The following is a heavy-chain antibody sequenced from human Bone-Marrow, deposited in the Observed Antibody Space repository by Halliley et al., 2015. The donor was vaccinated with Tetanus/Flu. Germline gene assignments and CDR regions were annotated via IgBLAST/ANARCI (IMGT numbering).Heavy chain of an antibody. CDR2: IDPTDSHP. V-gene: IGHV5-10-1*01. Sequence: LEWMGRIDPTDSHPTYSPSFQGHVTISVDKSITTAYLQWNPLGASDTALYYCARRVAGTKLFDYWGQGTLVTVSS. CDR3: ARRVAGTKLFDY. J-gene: IGHJ4*01. D-gene: IGHD1-1*01.